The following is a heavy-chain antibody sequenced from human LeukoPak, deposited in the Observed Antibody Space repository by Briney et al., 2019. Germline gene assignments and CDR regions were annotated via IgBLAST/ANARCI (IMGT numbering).Heavy chain of an antibody. CDR3: ARAPRWEPIDY. CDR1: RLTFSTYT. CDR2: ISDSGGAT. D-gene: IGHD1-26*01. J-gene: IGHJ4*02. Sequence: GGSLRLSCAASRLTFSTYTMNWVRQAPGKGLQWVSSISDSGGATFYADSLRGRFTISRDNAKNSLYLQMNSLRAEDTAVFYCARAPRWEPIDYWGQGTLVTVSS. V-gene: IGHV3-21*01.